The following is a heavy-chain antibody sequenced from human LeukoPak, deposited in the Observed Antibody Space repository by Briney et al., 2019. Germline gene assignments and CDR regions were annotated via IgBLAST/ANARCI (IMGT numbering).Heavy chain of an antibody. CDR1: GFTFNNYR. CDR3: ARDRCSGGICYSFDQ. Sequence: PGGSLRLSCAASGFTFNNYRMNWGRQAPGKGLEWGSSISSSGTYIYYADSVKRRFNISRDNAKNSLYLQMNSLRAEDTAVYYCARDRCSGGICYSFDQWGQGTLVTVS. J-gene: IGHJ4*02. V-gene: IGHV3-21*01. CDR2: ISSSGTYI. D-gene: IGHD2-15*01.